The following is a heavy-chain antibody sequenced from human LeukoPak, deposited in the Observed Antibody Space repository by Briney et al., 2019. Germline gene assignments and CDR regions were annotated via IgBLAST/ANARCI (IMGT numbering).Heavy chain of an antibody. D-gene: IGHD1-26*01. J-gene: IGHJ4*02. CDR2: IYASGST. V-gene: IGHV4-4*07. CDR1: GGSISTYY. CDR3: AKDILGHSGSYCD. Sequence: SETLSLTCTVSGGSISTYYWSWIRQPAGKGLEWIGLIYASGSTNYNPSLKSRVTMSVDTSKNQFSLNLSSVTAADTAVYYCAKDILGHSGSYCDWGQGTLVTVSS.